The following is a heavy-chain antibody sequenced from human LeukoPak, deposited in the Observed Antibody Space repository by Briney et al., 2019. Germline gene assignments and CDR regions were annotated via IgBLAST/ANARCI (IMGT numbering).Heavy chain of an antibody. Sequence: GGSLRLSCAASEFTFSDYAMGWVRQAPGKGLEWVSTIDKTTYPTFYADSVKGRFTISRDNSKNTLYLQMNSLRTEDTAVYFCAKDQGGTIPGWYNDYWGQGILVTVSS. CDR1: EFTFSDYA. V-gene: IGHV3-23*01. J-gene: IGHJ4*02. CDR3: AKDQGGTIPGWYNDY. D-gene: IGHD6-19*01. CDR2: IDKTTYPT.